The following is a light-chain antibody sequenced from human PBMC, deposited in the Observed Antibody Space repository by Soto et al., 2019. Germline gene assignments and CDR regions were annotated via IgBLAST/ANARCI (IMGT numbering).Light chain of an antibody. V-gene: IGKV3D-20*01. Sequence: IVLTQSPASLSLSPGERATLSCGASHTIASVYLAWYQHKPGLAPRLLIYDTSIRATGIPDRFTGSGSGTDFTLTISRLEPEAFAVYYWQKYDTSLTFGGGTKVEIK. CDR2: DTS. J-gene: IGKJ4*01. CDR3: QKYDTSLT. CDR1: HTIASVY.